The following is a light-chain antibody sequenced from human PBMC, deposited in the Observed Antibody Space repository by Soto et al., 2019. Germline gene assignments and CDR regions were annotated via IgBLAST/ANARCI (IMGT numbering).Light chain of an antibody. J-gene: IGKJ5*01. CDR2: AAS. Sequence: DIQMTQSPSSLCASVGDRVTIICRARQTIKSFLNWYQQKPGKAPKLLIYAASTLQRGVPSRFSGNASGTEFALTISSLQPEDFAIYYCQQSYRPPTFGQGTRLEIK. V-gene: IGKV1-39*01. CDR3: QQSYRPPT. CDR1: QTIKSF.